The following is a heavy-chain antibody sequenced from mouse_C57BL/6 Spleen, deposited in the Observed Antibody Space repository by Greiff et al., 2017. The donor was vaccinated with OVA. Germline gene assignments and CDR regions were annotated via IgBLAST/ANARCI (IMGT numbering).Heavy chain of an antibody. J-gene: IGHJ4*01. CDR2: IYPGDGDT. Sequence: QVQLQQSGAELVKPGASVKISCKASGYAFSSYWMNWVKQRPGKGLEWIGQIYPGDGDTNYNGKFKGKATLTADKSSSTAYMQLSSLTSEDSAVYFCARSYYGSSLYYYAMDYWGQGTSVTVSS. CDR3: ARSYYGSSLYYYAMDY. CDR1: GYAFSSYW. D-gene: IGHD1-1*01. V-gene: IGHV1-80*01.